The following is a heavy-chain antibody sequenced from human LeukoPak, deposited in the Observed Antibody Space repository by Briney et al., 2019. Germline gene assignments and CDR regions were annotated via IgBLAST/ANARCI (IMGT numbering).Heavy chain of an antibody. CDR3: AKVGKEAVGATRIDYYYYYMDV. Sequence: GGSLRLSCAASGFTFSSYAMSWVRQAPGKGLEWVSAISGSGGSTYYADSVKGRFTISRDNSKNTLYLQMNSLRAEDTAVYYCAKVGKEAVGATRIDYYYYYMDVWGKGTTVTVSS. CDR2: ISGSGGST. CDR1: GFTFSSYA. J-gene: IGHJ6*03. V-gene: IGHV3-23*01. D-gene: IGHD1-26*01.